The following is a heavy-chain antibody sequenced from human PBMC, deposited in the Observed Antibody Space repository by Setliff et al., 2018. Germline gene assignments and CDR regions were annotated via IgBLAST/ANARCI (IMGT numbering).Heavy chain of an antibody. D-gene: IGHD1-1*01. CDR1: GFTFSNFG. CDR3: ARHNTNLQPNDY. V-gene: IGHV3-21*01. Sequence: GGSLRLSCAASGFTFSNFGMNWVRQAPGKGLEWVSSISGSGTYTYTADSVKCRFTISRDNAKNSLYLQMNSLRAEDTAVYFCARHNTNLQPNDYWGQGTLVTVSS. CDR2: ISGSGTYT. J-gene: IGHJ4*02.